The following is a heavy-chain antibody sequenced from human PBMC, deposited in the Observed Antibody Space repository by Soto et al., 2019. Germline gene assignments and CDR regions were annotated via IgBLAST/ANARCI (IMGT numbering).Heavy chain of an antibody. CDR2: IIPIFGTA. Sequence: QVQLVQSGAEVKKPGSSVKVSCKASGGTFSSYAISWVRQAPGQGLEWMGGIIPIFGTANNAQKFQGRVTITADESTSTAYMELSSLRSEDTAVYYCARDLGIAAAGHYYYYGMDVWGQGTTVTVSS. CDR1: GGTFSSYA. D-gene: IGHD6-13*01. V-gene: IGHV1-69*01. CDR3: ARDLGIAAAGHYYYYGMDV. J-gene: IGHJ6*02.